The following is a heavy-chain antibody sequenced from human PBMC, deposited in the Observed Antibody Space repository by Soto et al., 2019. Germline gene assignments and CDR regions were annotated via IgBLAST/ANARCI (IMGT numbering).Heavy chain of an antibody. J-gene: IGHJ4*02. D-gene: IGHD2-8*01. Sequence: PGGSLRLSCAASGFTFSTSSMNWVRQAPGKGLEWISSISSSGTFKYYADSVKGRITISRDNAKNSLSLQMNSLRVEDTAVYYFATRSACTDGVCAFYSCGQGALLTVSS. CDR1: GFTFSTSS. CDR3: ATRSACTDGVCAFYS. V-gene: IGHV3-21*01. CDR2: ISSSGTFK.